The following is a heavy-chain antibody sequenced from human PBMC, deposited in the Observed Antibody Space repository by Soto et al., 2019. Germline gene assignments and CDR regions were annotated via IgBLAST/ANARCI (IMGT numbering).Heavy chain of an antibody. D-gene: IGHD3-3*01. J-gene: IGHJ4*02. V-gene: IGHV3-53*04. CDR2: IYSGGST. CDR3: ARGYYDFWSGSNYFDY. CDR1: GFTVSSNY. Sequence: EVQLVESGGGLVQPGGSLRLSCAASGFTVSSNYMSWVRQAPGKGLEWVSVIYSGGSTYYADSVKGRFTISRHNSKNTLYLQMNSLRAEDTAVYYGARGYYDFWSGSNYFDYWGQETLVTVSS.